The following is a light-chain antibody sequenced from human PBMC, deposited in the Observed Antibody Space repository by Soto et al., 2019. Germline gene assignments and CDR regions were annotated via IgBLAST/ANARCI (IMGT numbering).Light chain of an antibody. CDR2: DGS. J-gene: IGKJ3*01. CDR3: QQYGSSHLFT. V-gene: IGKV3-20*01. Sequence: EIVLTQSPATLSLSPGERATLSCRASQSVSNYLAWYQQKPGQAPRLLIYDGSNRATGIPARFSGSGSGTDFTLTISRLEPEDFAVYYCQQYGSSHLFTFGPGTKVDIK. CDR1: QSVSNY.